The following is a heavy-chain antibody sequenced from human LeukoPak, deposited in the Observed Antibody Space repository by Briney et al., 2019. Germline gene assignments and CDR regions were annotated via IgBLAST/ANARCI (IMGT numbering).Heavy chain of an antibody. Sequence: PGRSLRLSCVASGVTFSSYAMSWLRQASWKGLEWFSGLSGSVCATYYADSVKGRFTISGDNSNNTLYLQMNSLRAEDTALYSCAKSRSHSSAWYGSDFDYWGQGTLVTVSS. CDR3: AKSRSHSSAWYGSDFDY. J-gene: IGHJ4*02. CDR2: LSGSVCAT. D-gene: IGHD6-19*01. CDR1: GVTFSSYA. V-gene: IGHV3-23*01.